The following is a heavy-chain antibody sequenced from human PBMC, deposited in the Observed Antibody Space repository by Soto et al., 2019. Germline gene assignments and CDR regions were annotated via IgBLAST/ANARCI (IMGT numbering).Heavy chain of an antibody. D-gene: IGHD3-10*01. J-gene: IGHJ6*02. Sequence: PSETLSLTCAVYGGSFSGYYWSWIRQPPGKGLEWIGEINHSGSTNYNPSIKSRVTISVDTSKNQISLKLSSVTAADTAVYYCSRGVGGLSFMYYYYYGMDVWGQGTTVTVSS. CDR2: INHSGST. CDR3: SRGVGGLSFMYYYYYGMDV. CDR1: GGSFSGYY. V-gene: IGHV4-34*01.